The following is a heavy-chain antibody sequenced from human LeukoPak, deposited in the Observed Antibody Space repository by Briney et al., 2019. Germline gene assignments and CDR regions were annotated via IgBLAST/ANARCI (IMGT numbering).Heavy chain of an antibody. D-gene: IGHD6-19*01. CDR3: AKEGIAVPGDY. J-gene: IGHJ4*02. CDR1: GFTFSTYA. V-gene: IGHV3-23*01. CDR2: ISGSGGGT. Sequence: GGSLRLSCAASGFTFSTYAVRWVRQPPGKGLECVSAISGSGGGTYYADSVKGRFTISRDNSKNTLYLQMNSLRAEDTAVYYCAKEGIAVPGDYWGQGTLVTVSS.